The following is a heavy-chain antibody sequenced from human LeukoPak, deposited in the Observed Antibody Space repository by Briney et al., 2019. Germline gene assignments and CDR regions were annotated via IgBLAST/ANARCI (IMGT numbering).Heavy chain of an antibody. D-gene: IGHD4-23*01. V-gene: IGHV4-61*05. CDR2: IYYSGST. CDR3: ARAPYGGNVVDY. CDR1: GGSISSSSYY. Sequence: PSETLSLTCTVSGGSISSSSYYWGWIRQPPGKGLEWIGYIYYSGSTNYNPSLKSRVTISVDTSKNQFSLKLSSVTAADTAVYYCARAPYGGNVVDYWGQGTLVTVSS. J-gene: IGHJ4*02.